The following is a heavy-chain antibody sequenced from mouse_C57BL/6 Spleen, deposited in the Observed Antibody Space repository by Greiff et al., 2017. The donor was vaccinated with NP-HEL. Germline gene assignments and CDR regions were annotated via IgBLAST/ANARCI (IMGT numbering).Heavy chain of an antibody. CDR2: IHPSDSDT. CDR3: AEGLAMDY. Sequence: QVQLQQPGAELVKPGASVKVSCKASGYTFTSYWMHWVQPRPGPGLEWIGRIHPSDSDTNYNQKITGKATLTVDKYSSTAYMQLISRTSEDAAVYYWAEGLAMDYWGQGTSVTVSS. V-gene: IGHV1-74*01. J-gene: IGHJ4*01. CDR1: GYTFTSYW. D-gene: IGHD3-1*01.